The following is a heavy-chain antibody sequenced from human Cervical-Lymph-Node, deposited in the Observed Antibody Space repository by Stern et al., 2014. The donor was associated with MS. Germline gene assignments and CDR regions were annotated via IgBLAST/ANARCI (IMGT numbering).Heavy chain of an antibody. V-gene: IGHV1-8*01. Sequence: QVQLVQSGAEVKKPGASVKVSCKASGYTFTSYDINWVRQATGQGLEWMGWMNPNSGNTGYAQKFQGRVTMTRNTSISTAYMELSSLRSEDTAVYYCARASDALGSSGWYWFDPWGQGTLVTVSS. CDR2: MNPNSGNT. CDR3: ARASDALGSSGWYWFDP. D-gene: IGHD6-19*01. CDR1: GYTFTSYD. J-gene: IGHJ5*02.